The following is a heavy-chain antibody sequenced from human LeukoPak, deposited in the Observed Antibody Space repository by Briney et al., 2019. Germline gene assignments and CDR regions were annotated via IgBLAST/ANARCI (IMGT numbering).Heavy chain of an antibody. V-gene: IGHV1-8*01. D-gene: IGHD1/OR15-1a*01. CDR2: MNPNSGNT. CDR3: ARGANWNNIAYYYYMDV. Sequence: ASVKVSCKASGYTFTSCDINWVRQAPGQGLEWMGWMNPNSGNTGYAQKFQGRVTMTRNTSISTAYMELSSLRSEDTAVYYCARGANWNNIAYYYYMDVWGKGTTVTVSS. J-gene: IGHJ6*03. CDR1: GYTFTSCD.